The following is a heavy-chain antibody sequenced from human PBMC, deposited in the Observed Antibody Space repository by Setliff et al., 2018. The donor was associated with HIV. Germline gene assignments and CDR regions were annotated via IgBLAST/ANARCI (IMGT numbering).Heavy chain of an antibody. V-gene: IGHV1-46*02. J-gene: IGHJ4*02. CDR2: INPSGAIT. CDR3: AREPPRRRGTVTGDY. CDR1: GYSFNSYY. Sequence: ASVKVSCKTSGYSFNSYYMDWVRQAPGQGLEWMGMINPSGAITNYAQQFQGRVTMTRDTSTSTVYMELSSLRSEDTAVYYCAREPPRRRGTVTGDYWGQGTLVTVSS. D-gene: IGHD4-17*01.